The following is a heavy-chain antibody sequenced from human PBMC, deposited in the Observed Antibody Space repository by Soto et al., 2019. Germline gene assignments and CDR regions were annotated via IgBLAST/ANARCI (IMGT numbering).Heavy chain of an antibody. Sequence: SETLSLTCTVSGGSISSYYWSWIRKPPGKGLEWIGYIYYSGSTNYNPSLKSRVTISVDTSKNQFSLKLSSVTAADTAVYYGARKILGKAAAPLNYYYMAVGGKGTTVTVSS. CDR3: ARKILGKAAAPLNYYYMAV. CDR2: IYYSGST. V-gene: IGHV4-59*08. J-gene: IGHJ6*03. CDR1: GGSISSYY. D-gene: IGHD6-25*01.